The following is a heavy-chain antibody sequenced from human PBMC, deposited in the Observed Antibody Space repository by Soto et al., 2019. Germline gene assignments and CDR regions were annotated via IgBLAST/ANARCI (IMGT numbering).Heavy chain of an antibody. Sequence: PGGSLRLSCAASGFTFRSFTMNWVRQAPGKGLEWVSTISSNSAYIYHTDALRGRFTISRDNAKNSPHLQMNSLRAEDTAVYYCTRDASRDSSARGWFDPWGPGTLVTVSS. D-gene: IGHD6-13*01. CDR3: TRDASRDSSARGWFDP. CDR2: ISSNSAYI. CDR1: GFTFRSFT. J-gene: IGHJ5*02. V-gene: IGHV3-21*01.